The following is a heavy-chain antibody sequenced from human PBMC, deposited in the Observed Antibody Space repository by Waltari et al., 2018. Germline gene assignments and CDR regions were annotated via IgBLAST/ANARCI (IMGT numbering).Heavy chain of an antibody. CDR2: IIPILGIA. Sequence: QVQLVQSGAEVKKPGSSVKVSCKASGGTFSSYAISWVRQAPGHGREWRGGIIPILGIANYAQKFQGRVTITADESTSTAYMELSSLRSEDTAVYYCAIQNRGYSYGYIWGQGTLVTVSS. CDR3: AIQNRGYSYGYI. J-gene: IGHJ4*02. CDR1: GGTFSSYA. D-gene: IGHD5-18*01. V-gene: IGHV1-69*04.